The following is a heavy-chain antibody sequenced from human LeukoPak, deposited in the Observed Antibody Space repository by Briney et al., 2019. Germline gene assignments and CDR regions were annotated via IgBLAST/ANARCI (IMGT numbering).Heavy chain of an antibody. Sequence: GGSLRLSCAASGFTFSNVQMSWVRQAPGRGLEWVANINQDGSVNYYVDSVKGRFTVSRDNTKSALSLQMNSLRVADTAVYYCARVHSSTWSPHFDNWGQGMLVTVSS. D-gene: IGHD6-13*01. CDR1: GFTFSNVQ. CDR2: INQDGSVN. V-gene: IGHV3-7*05. J-gene: IGHJ4*02. CDR3: ARVHSSTWSPHFDN.